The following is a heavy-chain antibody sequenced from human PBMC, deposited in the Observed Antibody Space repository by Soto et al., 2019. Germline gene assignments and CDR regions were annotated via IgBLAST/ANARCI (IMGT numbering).Heavy chain of an antibody. J-gene: IGHJ4*02. CDR1: GFTFSSYA. Sequence: LRLSCAASGFTFSSYAMHWVRQAPGKGLEWVAVISYDGSNKHYADSVKGRSTISRDNSKNTLYLQMNSLRAEDTAVYYCASTTFTIFGVPNDYWGQGTLVTV. CDR3: ASTTFTIFGVPNDY. V-gene: IGHV3-30-3*01. D-gene: IGHD3-3*01. CDR2: ISYDGSNK.